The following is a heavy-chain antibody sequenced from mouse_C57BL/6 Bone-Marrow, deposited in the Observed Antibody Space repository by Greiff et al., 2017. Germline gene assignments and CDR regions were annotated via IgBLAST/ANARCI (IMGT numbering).Heavy chain of an antibody. CDR3: ARHHAGFAY. CDR1: GFTFSSYG. V-gene: IGHV5-6*01. CDR2: ISSGGSYT. J-gene: IGHJ3*01. Sequence: EVHLVESGGDLVKPGGSLKLSCAASGFTFSSYGMSWVRQTPDKRLEWVATISSGGSYTYYPDSVKGRFTISRDNAKNTLYQQMSSLKSEDTAMYYCARHHAGFAYWGQGTLVTVSA.